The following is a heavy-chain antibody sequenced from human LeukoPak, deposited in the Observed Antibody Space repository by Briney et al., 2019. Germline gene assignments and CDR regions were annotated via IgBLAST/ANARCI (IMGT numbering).Heavy chain of an antibody. D-gene: IGHD6-19*01. Sequence: TGGSLSLSCAASGFTFSSYEMNWVRQAPGKGLEWVSKISSSGSAIYYADSVKGRFTISRDNAKSTLYLQMNSLRAEDTAVYYCARRGSLGYWGQGTLVTVSS. CDR3: ARRGSLGY. V-gene: IGHV3-48*03. CDR2: ISSSGSAI. J-gene: IGHJ4*02. CDR1: GFTFSSYE.